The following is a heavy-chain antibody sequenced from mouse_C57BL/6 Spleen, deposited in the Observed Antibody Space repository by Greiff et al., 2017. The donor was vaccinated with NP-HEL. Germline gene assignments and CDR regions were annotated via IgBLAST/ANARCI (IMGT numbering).Heavy chain of an antibody. CDR3: AYYYGSPLV. CDR2: IDPEAGET. J-gene: IGHJ1*03. V-gene: IGHV14-2*01. D-gene: IGHD1-1*01. Sequence: EVQLQQSGAELVKPGASVKLSCTASGFNIKDYYMHWVKQRTEQGLAWIGRIDPEAGETKYAPKFQGKATITADTSSNTAYLQLSSLTSEDTAVYYCAYYYGSPLVWGTGATVTVSS. CDR1: GFNIKDYY.